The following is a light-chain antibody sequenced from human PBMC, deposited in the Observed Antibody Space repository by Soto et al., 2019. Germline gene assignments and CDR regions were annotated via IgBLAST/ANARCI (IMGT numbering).Light chain of an antibody. CDR2: AAS. J-gene: IGKJ5*01. Sequence: DIQMTQSPSSLSASVGDRVTTTCLASQGISNYLAWYQQKPGKVPKLLIYAASTLQSGVPSRFSGSGSGTDCTPTISSLQPEDFATYYCQQSYSNPITFGQGTRLEIK. V-gene: IGKV1-27*01. CDR3: QQSYSNPIT. CDR1: QGISNY.